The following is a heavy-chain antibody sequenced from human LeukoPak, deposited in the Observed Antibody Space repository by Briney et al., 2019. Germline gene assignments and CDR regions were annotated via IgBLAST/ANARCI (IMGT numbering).Heavy chain of an antibody. CDR3: ARDRRRGYCSGGSCFFDY. V-gene: IGHV4-39*07. Sequence: MASETLSLTCTVSGGAISSSSYYWGWIRQPPGKGLEWIGRIYYSGSTYYNPSLKSRVTISVDTSKNQFSLKLSSVTAADTAVYYCARDRRRGYCSGGSCFFDYWGQGTLVTVSS. J-gene: IGHJ4*02. CDR1: GGAISSSSYY. CDR2: IYYSGST. D-gene: IGHD2-15*01.